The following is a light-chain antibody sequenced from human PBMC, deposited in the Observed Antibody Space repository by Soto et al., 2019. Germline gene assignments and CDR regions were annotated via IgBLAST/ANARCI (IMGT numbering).Light chain of an antibody. V-gene: IGKV1-6*01. CDR3: LQDYNYPLT. Sequence: IQMTQSPSSLSASVGDRVTITFRASQGIRNDLGWYQQKPGKAPKLLIYKASSLESGVPSRFSGSGSGTDFTLTISSLQPEDFATYYCLQDYNYPLTFGGGTKVDIK. CDR2: KAS. CDR1: QGIRND. J-gene: IGKJ4*01.